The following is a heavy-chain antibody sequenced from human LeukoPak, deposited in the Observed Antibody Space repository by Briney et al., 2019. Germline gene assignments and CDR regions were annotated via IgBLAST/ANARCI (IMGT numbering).Heavy chain of an antibody. CDR1: GDSISSDY. D-gene: IGHD2-21*02. J-gene: IGHJ5*02. Sequence: TSETLSLTCTVSGDSISSDYWSWIRQPPGMELEWIAYIYYSGGTNYNPSLKSRVTMSVDRSKNQFSLKLSSVTPEDTAVYYCARRLTLYDCFDPWGQGILVTVSS. CDR3: ARRLTLYDCFDP. V-gene: IGHV4-59*12. CDR2: IYYSGGT.